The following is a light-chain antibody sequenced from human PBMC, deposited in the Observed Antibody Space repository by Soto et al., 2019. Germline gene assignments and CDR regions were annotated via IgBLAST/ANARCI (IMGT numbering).Light chain of an antibody. CDR3: QQYGNLMYT. J-gene: IGKJ2*01. Sequence: DIVLPQSPGTLSLSPGERATLSCRASQSVGSDYLAWYQQKRGQAPRLLMYGASSRATGIPDRFSGSGSGTDFTLTISRLEPEDSAVYYCQQYGNLMYTFGQGTKLEIK. V-gene: IGKV3-20*01. CDR1: QSVGSDY. CDR2: GAS.